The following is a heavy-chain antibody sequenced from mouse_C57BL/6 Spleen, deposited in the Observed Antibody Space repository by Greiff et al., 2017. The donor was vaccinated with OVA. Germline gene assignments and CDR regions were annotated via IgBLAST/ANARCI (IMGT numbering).Heavy chain of an antibody. CDR3: ATVIYYGYDVDFWFAY. CDR1: GYTFTSYW. V-gene: IGHV1-74*01. J-gene: IGHJ3*01. Sequence: QVQLQQPGAELVKPGASVKVSCKASGYTFTSYWMHWVKQRPGQGLEWIGRIHPSDSDTNYNQKFKGKATLTVDKSSSTAYMQLSSLTSEDSAVYYCATVIYYGYDVDFWFAYWGQGTLVTVSA. CDR2: IHPSDSDT. D-gene: IGHD2-2*01.